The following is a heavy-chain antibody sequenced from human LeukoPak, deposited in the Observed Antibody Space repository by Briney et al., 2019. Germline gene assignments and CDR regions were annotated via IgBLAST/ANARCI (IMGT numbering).Heavy chain of an antibody. Sequence: PGGSLRLSCAASGFTFSSYGMHWARQAPGKGLEWVAFIRYDGSNKYYADSVKGRFTISRDNSKNTLYLQMNSLRAEDTAVYYCAKLPAGFGELLSRTYFDYWGQGTLVTVSS. CDR2: IRYDGSNK. CDR1: GFTFSSYG. CDR3: AKLPAGFGELLSRTYFDY. D-gene: IGHD3-10*01. J-gene: IGHJ4*02. V-gene: IGHV3-30*02.